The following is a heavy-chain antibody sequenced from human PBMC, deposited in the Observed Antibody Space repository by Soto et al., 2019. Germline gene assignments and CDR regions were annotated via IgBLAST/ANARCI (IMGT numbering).Heavy chain of an antibody. Sequence: SETLSLTCAVSGGSVGSNNWWGWVRQPPGQGLEWVGEIHYGGTVNFNPTLESRVAMSIDTSKNQVSLRLRSVTAADTAVYYCVRAFLLHSSGYYYFDSWGQGALVTVSS. CDR1: GGSVGSNNW. D-gene: IGHD3-22*01. J-gene: IGHJ4*02. CDR3: VRAFLLHSSGYYYFDS. CDR2: IHYGGTV. V-gene: IGHV4-4*02.